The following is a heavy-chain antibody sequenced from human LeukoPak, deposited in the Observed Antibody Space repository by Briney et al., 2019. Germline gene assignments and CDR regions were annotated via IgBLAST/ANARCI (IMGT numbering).Heavy chain of an antibody. Sequence: PGGSLRLSCAASGFTFSSYAMHWVRQAPGKGLEWVAVISYDGSNKYYADSAKGRFTISRDNSKNTLYLQMNSLRAEDTAVYYCARGEGAADYWGQGTLVTVPS. CDR1: GFTFSSYA. D-gene: IGHD1-26*01. J-gene: IGHJ4*02. CDR3: ARGEGAADY. CDR2: ISYDGSNK. V-gene: IGHV3-30-3*01.